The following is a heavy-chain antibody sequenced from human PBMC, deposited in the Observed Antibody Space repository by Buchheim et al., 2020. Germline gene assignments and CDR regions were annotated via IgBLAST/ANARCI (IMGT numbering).Heavy chain of an antibody. Sequence: EVQLVESGGGLVQPGGSLRLSCAASGFTFSSYWMSWVRQAPGKGLEWVANIKQDGSEKYDVDSVKGRFTISRDNAKKSLYLQMNSLRAEDTAVYYCARVSHYDILTGLWQNYYYYAMDVWGQGTT. CDR1: GFTFSSYW. CDR2: IKQDGSEK. J-gene: IGHJ6*02. D-gene: IGHD3-9*01. CDR3: ARVSHYDILTGLWQNYYYYAMDV. V-gene: IGHV3-7*01.